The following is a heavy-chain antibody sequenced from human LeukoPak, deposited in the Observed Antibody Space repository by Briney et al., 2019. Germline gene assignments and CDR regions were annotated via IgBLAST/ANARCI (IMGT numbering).Heavy chain of an antibody. CDR2: IYYSGTA. CDR1: GGSISSGDFS. J-gene: IGHJ4*02. Sequence: PSETLSLTCTVSGGSISSGDFSWSWVRQHPEKGLEWIGYIYYSGTAYYNPSLKSRVTMSVDTSKNQFSLKLDSVTAADTAVYYCARGAIYCSGGSCYPAPYYFDYWGQGTLVTVSS. V-gene: IGHV4-31*03. CDR3: ARGAIYCSGGSCYPAPYYFDY. D-gene: IGHD2-15*01.